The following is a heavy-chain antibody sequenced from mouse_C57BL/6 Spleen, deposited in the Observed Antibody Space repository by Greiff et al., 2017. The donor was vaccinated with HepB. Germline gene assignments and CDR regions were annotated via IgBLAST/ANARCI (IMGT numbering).Heavy chain of an antibody. V-gene: IGHV1-82*01. D-gene: IGHD2-5*01. J-gene: IGHJ4*01. CDR2: IYPGDGDT. CDR1: GYAFSSSW. CDR3: ARMEAYYSNSYAIDY. Sequence: QVQLQQSGPELVKPGASVKISCKASGYAFSSSWMNWVKQRPGKGLEWIGRIYPGDGDTNYNGKFKGKATLTAYKSSSTAYMQLSSLTSEDSAVYFCARMEAYYSNSYAIDYWGQGTSVTVSS.